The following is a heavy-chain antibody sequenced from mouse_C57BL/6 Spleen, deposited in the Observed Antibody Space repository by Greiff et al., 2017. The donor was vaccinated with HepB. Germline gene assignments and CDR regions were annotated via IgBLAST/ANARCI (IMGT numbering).Heavy chain of an antibody. CDR1: GYTFTSYW. CDR3: AYGYDGGYFDY. V-gene: IGHV1-74*01. CDR2: IHPSDSDT. J-gene: IGHJ2*01. Sequence: QVQLKQPGAELVKPGASVKVSCKASGYTFTSYWMHWVKQRPGQGLEWIGRIHPSDSDTNYNQKFKGKATLTVDKSSSTAYMQLSSLTSEDSAVYYCAYGYDGGYFDYWGQGTTLTVSS. D-gene: IGHD2-2*01.